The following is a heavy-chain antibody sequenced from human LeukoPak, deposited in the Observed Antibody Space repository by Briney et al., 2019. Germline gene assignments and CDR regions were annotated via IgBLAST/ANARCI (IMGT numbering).Heavy chain of an antibody. V-gene: IGHV3-33*01. CDR1: GFTFSSYG. J-gene: IGHJ4*01. CDR3: ARDEMGAIDD. Sequence: GGSLRLSCAASGFTFSSYGMHWVRQAPGKGLEWVAVLWYGGSNKFCADSVKGRFTISRDNSKNTLYLQMNSLRAEDTAVYYCARDEMGAIDDWGQETLVTVSS. D-gene: IGHD1-26*01. CDR2: LWYGGSNK.